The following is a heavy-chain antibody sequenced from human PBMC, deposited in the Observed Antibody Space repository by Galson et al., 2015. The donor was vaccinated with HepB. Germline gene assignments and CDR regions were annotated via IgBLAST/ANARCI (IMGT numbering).Heavy chain of an antibody. CDR1: GGSISSVGYH. Sequence: LSLTCTVSGGSISSVGYHWGWIRRPPGKGLEWIGSIYYTDGSTYYTPSLKRRVTISADTSKNQFSLKLTSVTPADTAVYYCARDLKTMLRSSFDLWGRGTLVTVSS. D-gene: IGHD3-10*01. CDR2: IYYTDGST. CDR3: ARDLKTMLRSSFDL. V-gene: IGHV4-39*07. J-gene: IGHJ2*01.